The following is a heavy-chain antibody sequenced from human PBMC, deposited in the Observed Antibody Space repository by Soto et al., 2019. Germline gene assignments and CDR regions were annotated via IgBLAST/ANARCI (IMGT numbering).Heavy chain of an antibody. CDR2: IFYSDSF. CDR1: GGSISSGGSY. D-gene: IGHD3-3*01. V-gene: IGHV4-31*03. J-gene: IGHJ4*02. CDR3: ARAPETPPIFGVVRPYFFAF. Sequence: QVQLQESGPGLVKSSQTLSLTCTVSGGSISSGGSYWSWIRQRPGQGLEWIGYIFYSDSFYYTPSLKVRGVILADTSKNQFTLKLSSVTDADTAVYYCARAPETPPIFGVVRPYFFAFWGQGTLVTVSS.